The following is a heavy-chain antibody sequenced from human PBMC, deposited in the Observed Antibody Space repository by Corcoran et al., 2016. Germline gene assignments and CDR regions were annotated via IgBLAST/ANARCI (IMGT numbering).Heavy chain of an antibody. D-gene: IGHD3-22*01. J-gene: IGHJ4*02. CDR2: IWYDGSNK. V-gene: IGHV3-33*01. CDR1: GFTFSSYG. CDR3: AREADSSGYIVAAIDY. Sequence: QVQLVESGGGVVQPGRSLRLSCAASGFTFSSYGMHWVRQAPGKGLEWVAVIWYDGSNKYYADSVKGRFTISRDNSKNTLYLQMNSLRAEDTAVYYCAREADSSGYIVAAIDYWGQGTLVTVSS.